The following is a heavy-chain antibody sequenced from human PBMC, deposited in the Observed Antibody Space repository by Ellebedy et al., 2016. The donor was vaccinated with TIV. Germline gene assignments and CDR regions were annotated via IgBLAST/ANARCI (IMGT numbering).Heavy chain of an antibody. J-gene: IGHJ3*02. CDR2: IRQDGSRV. V-gene: IGHV3-7*01. CDR3: ARESGSGAFDI. CDR1: GFTFSSYW. Sequence: GESLKISCAASGFTFSSYWMTWVREAPGKGLEWVANIRQDGSRVNYVDSVKGRFTISRDNAKNSLHLQMNGLRAEDTAVYYCARESGSGAFDIWGQGTLVTVSS. D-gene: IGHD3-10*01.